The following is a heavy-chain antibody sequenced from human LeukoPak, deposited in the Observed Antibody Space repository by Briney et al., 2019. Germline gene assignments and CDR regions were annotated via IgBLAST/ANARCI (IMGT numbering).Heavy chain of an antibody. CDR1: GGSISSSSYY. J-gene: IGHJ4*02. CDR3: ARGYCTNAVCSLGPTQA. D-gene: IGHD2-8*01. CDR2: IYYSGST. V-gene: IGHV4-39*07. Sequence: SETLSLTCTVSGGSISSSSYYWGWIRQPPGKGLEWIGSIYYSGSTYYNPSLKSRVTISVDTSKNQFSLKLSPVTAADTAVYYCARGYCTNAVCSLGPTQAWGQGTLVTVSS.